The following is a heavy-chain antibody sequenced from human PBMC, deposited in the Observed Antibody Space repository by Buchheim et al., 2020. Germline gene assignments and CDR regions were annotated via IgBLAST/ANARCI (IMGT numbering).Heavy chain of an antibody. V-gene: IGHV4-34*01. D-gene: IGHD1-1*01. Sequence: QVQLQQWGAGLLKPSETLSLTCAVYGGSFSGYYWSWIRQPPGKGLEWIGEINHSGSTNYNPSLKSRVTISVDTSKNQFSLKLSSVTAEDTAVYYCAKTSANVGTYFDHWGQGTL. CDR3: AKTSANVGTYFDH. CDR2: INHSGST. CDR1: GGSFSGYY. J-gene: IGHJ4*02.